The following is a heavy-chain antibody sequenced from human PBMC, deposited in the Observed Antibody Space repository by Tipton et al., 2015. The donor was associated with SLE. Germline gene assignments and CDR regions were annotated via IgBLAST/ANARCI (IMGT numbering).Heavy chain of an antibody. CDR2: IYYSGST. D-gene: IGHD3-16*01. V-gene: IGHV4-59*01. Sequence: TLSLTCTVSGGSISSYYWSWIRQPPGKGLEWIGYIYYSGSTNYNPSLKSRVTISVDTSKNQFSLKLSSVTAADTAVYYCARGGGNDAFDIWGQGTMVTVSS. CDR1: GGSISSYY. J-gene: IGHJ3*02. CDR3: ARGGGNDAFDI.